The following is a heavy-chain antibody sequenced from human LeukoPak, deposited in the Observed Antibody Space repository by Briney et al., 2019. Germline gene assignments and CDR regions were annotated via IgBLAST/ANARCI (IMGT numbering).Heavy chain of an antibody. Sequence: PSETLSLTCTVSGGSVTSGNYYWNWIRQPAGKGLEWIGRIYTNGGASYNPSLKSRVTISIDASKNQFSLKLSSVTAAGTAVYYCAREPPGYWGQGILVTASS. V-gene: IGHV4-61*02. CDR3: AREPPGY. CDR2: IYTNGGA. J-gene: IGHJ4*02. CDR1: GGSVTSGNYY.